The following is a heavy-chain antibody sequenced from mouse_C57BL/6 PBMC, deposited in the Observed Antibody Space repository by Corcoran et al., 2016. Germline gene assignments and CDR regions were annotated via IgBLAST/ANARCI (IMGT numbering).Heavy chain of an antibody. J-gene: IGHJ1*03. D-gene: IGHD1-1*01. CDR1: GYTFTDYN. Sequence: EVQLQQSGPELVKPGASVKISCKASGYTFTDYNMDWVKQSHGKSLEWIGDINPNNGGTSYNQKFKGKATLTVDKSSSTAYMELRSLTSEDSAVYYCARSGITTVVAPRYFDVWGTGTTVTVSS. CDR2: INPNNGGT. V-gene: IGHV1-18*01. CDR3: ARSGITTVVAPRYFDV.